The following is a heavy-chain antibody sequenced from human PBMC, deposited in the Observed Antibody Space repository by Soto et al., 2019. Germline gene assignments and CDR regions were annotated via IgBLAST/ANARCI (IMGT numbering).Heavy chain of an antibody. CDR3: AREYDYGDYSLDY. CDR1: GFTFSDYY. CDR2: MSSSSSYT. V-gene: IGHV3-11*05. J-gene: IGHJ4*02. Sequence: QVQLVESGGGLVKPGGSLRLSCAASGFTFSDYYMSWIRQAPGKGLEWVSYMSSSSSYTNYADSVKGRFTISRDNAKNSLDRQMNSLRAEDTAVYYCAREYDYGDYSLDYCVQGTLVTVSS. D-gene: IGHD4-17*01.